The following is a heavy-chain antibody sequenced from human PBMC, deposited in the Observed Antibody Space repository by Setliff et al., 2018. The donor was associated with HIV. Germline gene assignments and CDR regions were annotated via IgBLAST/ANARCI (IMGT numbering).Heavy chain of an antibody. CDR1: GGSISSYY. Sequence: PSETLSLTCTVSGGSISSYYWSWIRQPPGKGLEWIGYISTSENTNYNPSLKSRLTISVDTSKNQFSLKLSSVTAADTAVYYCARGPYINSIRAWGYYMDVWAKGTTVTVSS. D-gene: IGHD3-16*01. V-gene: IGHV4-4*08. CDR3: ARGPYINSIRAWGYYMDV. CDR2: ISTSENT. J-gene: IGHJ6*03.